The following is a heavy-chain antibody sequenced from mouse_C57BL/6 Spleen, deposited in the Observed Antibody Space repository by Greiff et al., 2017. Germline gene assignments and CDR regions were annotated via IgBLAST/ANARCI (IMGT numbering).Heavy chain of an antibody. CDR1: GYSITSGYY. CDR3: ARDGYEGYFDV. D-gene: IGHD2-2*01. V-gene: IGHV3-6*01. Sequence: EVKLMESGPGLVKPSQSLSLTCSVTGYSITSGYYWNWIRQFPGNKLEWMGYISYDGSNNYNPSLKNRISITRDTSKNQFFLKLNSVTTEDTATYYCARDGYEGYFDVWGTGTTVTVSS. CDR2: ISYDGSN. J-gene: IGHJ1*03.